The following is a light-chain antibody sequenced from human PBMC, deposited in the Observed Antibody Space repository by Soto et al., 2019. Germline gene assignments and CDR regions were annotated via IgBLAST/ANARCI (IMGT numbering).Light chain of an antibody. V-gene: IGKV1-39*01. CDR1: QSVSSW. CDR2: DAS. Sequence: DIQMTQTPATLSAFAGDRVTVTCRASQSVSSWVAWYQEKPGRGPKLLIYDASTLQSGVPSRFTGSGSGTDFTLTISSLQPEDFATYYCQQSFTTPRTFGQGTKVDIK. CDR3: QQSFTTPRT. J-gene: IGKJ1*01.